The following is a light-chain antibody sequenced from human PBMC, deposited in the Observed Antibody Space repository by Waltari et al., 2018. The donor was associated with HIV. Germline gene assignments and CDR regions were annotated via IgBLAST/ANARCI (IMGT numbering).Light chain of an antibody. CDR3: YSATENNLV. J-gene: IGLJ2*01. CDR1: VLSKKL. Sequence: SQLTQPSSLPVSPGQTARITCLGVVLSKKLARWFQQTPVQAPVLIIYQDNERPPGIPERFSGSSSGTTVTLTIRGAQVDDEADYYCYSATENNLVFGGGTKLTVL. V-gene: IGLV3-27*01. CDR2: QDN.